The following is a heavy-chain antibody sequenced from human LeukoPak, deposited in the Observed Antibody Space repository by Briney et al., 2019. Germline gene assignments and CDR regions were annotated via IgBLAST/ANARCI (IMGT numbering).Heavy chain of an antibody. V-gene: IGHV2-5*02. J-gene: IGHJ4*02. CDR3: AHRHDDVRGVVVTFDS. Sequence: SGPTLVNPTQTLTLTCTFSGFSLTTHGVGVGWIRQPPGKALEWLGNIYWGDDKRYSPSLRSRLTITKDTSKNQVVLVMTNMDPADTATYYRAHRHDDVRGVVVTFDSWGQGTLVTVSS. CDR1: GFSLTTHGVG. CDR2: IYWGDDK. D-gene: IGHD3-10*02.